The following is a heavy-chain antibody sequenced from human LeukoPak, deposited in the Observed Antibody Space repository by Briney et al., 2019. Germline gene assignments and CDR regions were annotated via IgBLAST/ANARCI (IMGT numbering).Heavy chain of an antibody. CDR2: IWYDGSNK. CDR3: AKDGFGELGFDY. D-gene: IGHD3-10*01. J-gene: IGHJ4*02. CDR1: GFTFSSYG. V-gene: IGHV3-33*06. Sequence: GGSLRLSCAASGFTFSSYGMHWVRQAPGKGLEWVAVIWYDGSNKYYADSVKGRFTISRDNSKNTLYLQMNSLRAEDAAVYYCAKDGFGELGFDYWGQGTLVTVSS.